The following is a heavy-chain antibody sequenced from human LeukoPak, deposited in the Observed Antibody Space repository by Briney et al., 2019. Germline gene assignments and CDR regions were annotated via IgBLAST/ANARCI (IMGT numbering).Heavy chain of an antibody. CDR3: ARETTVTNAFDI. V-gene: IGHV4-59*01. Sequence: SETLSLTCAVYGGSFSGYYWSWIRQPPGKGLEWIGYTYYSGSTNYNPSLKSRVTISVDTSKNQFSLKLSSVTAADTAVYYCARETTVTNAFDIWGQGTMVTVSS. D-gene: IGHD4-17*01. J-gene: IGHJ3*02. CDR1: GGSFSGYY. CDR2: TYYSGST.